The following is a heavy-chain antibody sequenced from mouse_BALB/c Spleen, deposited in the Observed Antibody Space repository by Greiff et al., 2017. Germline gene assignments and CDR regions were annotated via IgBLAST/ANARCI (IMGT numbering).Heavy chain of an antibody. Sequence: VQLQQPGAELVKPGASVKLSCKASGYTFTSYWMHWVKQRPGQGLEWIGEINPSNGRTNYNEKFKSKATLTVDKSSSTAYMQLSSLTSEDSAVYYCARSGQLGLAMDYWGQGTSVTVSS. CDR3: ARSGQLGLAMDY. D-gene: IGHD3-2*01. V-gene: IGHV1S81*02. CDR2: INPSNGRT. J-gene: IGHJ4*01. CDR1: GYTFTSYW.